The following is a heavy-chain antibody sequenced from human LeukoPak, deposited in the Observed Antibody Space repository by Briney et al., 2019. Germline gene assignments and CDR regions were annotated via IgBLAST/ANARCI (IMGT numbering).Heavy chain of an antibody. CDR3: ARDRDFWSGYYTFDY. V-gene: IGHV3-33*01. Sequence: GGSLRLSCAASGFTFSSYGMHWVRRAPGKGLEWVAVIWYDGSNKYYADSVKGRFTISRDNSKNTLYLQMNSLRAEDTAVYYCARDRDFWSGYYTFDYWGQGTLVTVSS. D-gene: IGHD3-3*01. CDR2: IWYDGSNK. CDR1: GFTFSSYG. J-gene: IGHJ4*02.